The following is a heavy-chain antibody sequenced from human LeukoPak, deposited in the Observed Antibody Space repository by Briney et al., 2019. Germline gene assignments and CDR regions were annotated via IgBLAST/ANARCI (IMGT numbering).Heavy chain of an antibody. CDR1: GFTFSSYW. Sequence: GGSLRLSCAASGFTFSSYWMHWVRQAPGKGLVWVSRINSDGSSTSYADSVKGRFTISRDNAKNTLYLQMNSLRAEDTAVYYCARDSHSSSWTSLFDYWGQGTLVTVSS. D-gene: IGHD6-13*01. CDR3: ARDSHSSSWTSLFDY. CDR2: INSDGSST. J-gene: IGHJ4*02. V-gene: IGHV3-74*01.